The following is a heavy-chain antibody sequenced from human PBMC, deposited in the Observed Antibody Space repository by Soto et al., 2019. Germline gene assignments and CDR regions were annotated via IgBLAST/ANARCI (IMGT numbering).Heavy chain of an antibody. D-gene: IGHD3-10*01. CDR2: IRSKANSYAT. J-gene: IGHJ4*02. V-gene: IGHV3-73*01. Sequence: GALRLSCAASGFTFSGSAMHWVRQASGKGLEWVGRIRSKANSYATAYAASVKGRFTISRDDSKNTAYLQMNSLKTEDTAVYYCTRQESYGSAPEWGQGTLVTVSS. CDR1: GFTFSGSA. CDR3: TRQESYGSAPE.